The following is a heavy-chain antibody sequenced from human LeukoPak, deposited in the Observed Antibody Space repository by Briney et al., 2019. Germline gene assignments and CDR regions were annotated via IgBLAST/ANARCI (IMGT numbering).Heavy chain of an antibody. CDR1: GFTFSNAW. D-gene: IGHD3-22*01. J-gene: IGHJ5*01. CDR2: ISRIGDVT. Sequence: GGSLRLSCAASGFTFSNAWMSWVRQAPGKGLEWVSAISRIGDVTYYVGSVKGRFTISRDNSKNTLCLQMDNLRAEDTAIYYCAKDRPNYYGSNGHYYRRDGDSWGQGALVTVSS. CDR3: AKDRPNYYGSNGHYYRRDGDS. V-gene: IGHV3-23*01.